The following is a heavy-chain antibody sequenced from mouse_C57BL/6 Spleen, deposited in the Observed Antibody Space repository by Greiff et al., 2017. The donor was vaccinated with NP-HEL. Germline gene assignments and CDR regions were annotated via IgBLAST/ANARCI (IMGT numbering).Heavy chain of an antibody. J-gene: IGHJ4*01. D-gene: IGHD2-2*01. CDR1: GYSITSGYY. V-gene: IGHV3-6*01. CDR2: ISYDGSN. Sequence: VQLKESGPGLVKPSQSLSLTCSVTGYSITSGYYWNWIRQFPGNKLEWMGYISYDGSNNYNPSLKNRISITRDTSTNQFFLKLNSVTTEDTATYYCARAYGFYAMDYWGQGTSVTVSS. CDR3: ARAYGFYAMDY.